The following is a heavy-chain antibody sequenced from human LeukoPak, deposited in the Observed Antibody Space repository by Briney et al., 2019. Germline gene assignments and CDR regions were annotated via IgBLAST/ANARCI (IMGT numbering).Heavy chain of an antibody. J-gene: IGHJ3*02. CDR1: GGSISSSSYY. CDR2: IYYSGST. Sequence: KPSETLSLTCTVSGGSISSSSYYWGWIRQPPGKGLEWIGSIYYSGSTYYNPSLKSRVTISVDTSKNQFSLKLSSVTAADTAVYYCARLTYYDILTGPGGAFDIWGQGTMVTVSS. D-gene: IGHD3-9*01. CDR3: ARLTYYDILTGPGGAFDI. V-gene: IGHV4-39*07.